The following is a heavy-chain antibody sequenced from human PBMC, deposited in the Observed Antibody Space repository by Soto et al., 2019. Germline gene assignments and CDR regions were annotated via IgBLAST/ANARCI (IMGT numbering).Heavy chain of an antibody. CDR2: ISYDGSNK. V-gene: IGHV3-30*03. CDR3: ASGITMLVAPGY. Sequence: PGGSLRLSCAASGFTFSSYGMHWVRQAPGKWLEWVAVISYDGSNKYYADSVKGRFTISRDNSRNTLYLQMNSLRAEDTAVYYCASGITMLVAPGYWGQGTLVNVSS. CDR1: GFTFSSYG. D-gene: IGHD3-22*01. J-gene: IGHJ4*02.